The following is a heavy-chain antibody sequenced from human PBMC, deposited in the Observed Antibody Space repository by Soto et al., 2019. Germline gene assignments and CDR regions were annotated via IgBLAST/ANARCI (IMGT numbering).Heavy chain of an antibody. CDR3: ARDFKRKVPDNARWGMDV. Sequence: QVQLVESGGGVVQPGRSLRLSCAPSGFTFSNYGMHWVRQAPGKGLEWVAVIYYDGSQIYYGDSVRGRFTISRDNYRNTLYLQMNSLRVEDTAVYYCARDFKRKVPDNARWGMDVWGQGTTVIVSS. CDR2: IYYDGSQI. CDR1: GFTFSNYG. V-gene: IGHV3-33*01. D-gene: IGHD2-15*01. J-gene: IGHJ6*02.